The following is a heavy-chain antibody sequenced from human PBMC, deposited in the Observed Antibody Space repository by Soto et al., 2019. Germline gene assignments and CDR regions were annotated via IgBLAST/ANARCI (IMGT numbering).Heavy chain of an antibody. D-gene: IGHD3-16*01. CDR1: GYTFTNYY. J-gene: IGHJ4*02. Sequence: QVQLVQSGAEVKRPGASVKVSCKASGYTFTNYYMHWVRQAPGQGLEWMGVIHYSGATPTYAQKFQGRVTIARDTSTSTVYVELSSMTSEDTAVYYCARWGPALATLVSVDYWGQGTLVTVSS. V-gene: IGHV1-46*01. CDR2: IHYSGATP. CDR3: ARWGPALATLVSVDY.